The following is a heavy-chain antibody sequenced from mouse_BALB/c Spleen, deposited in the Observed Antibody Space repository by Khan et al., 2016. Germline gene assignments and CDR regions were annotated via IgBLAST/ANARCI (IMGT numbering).Heavy chain of an antibody. J-gene: IGHJ4*01. V-gene: IGHV1-69*02. CDR3: TRADYYGSSYTMDY. CDR1: GYTFISFW. CDR2: IYPSDSYT. D-gene: IGHD1-1*01. Sequence: QVQLQQPGAELVRPGASVKLSCKASGYTFISFWMNWVKQRPGQGLEWIGNIYPSDSYTNYNQKFKDKATLTVDTSSSTAYMQLSSPTSADSAVYYCTRADYYGSSYTMDYWGQGTSVTVSS.